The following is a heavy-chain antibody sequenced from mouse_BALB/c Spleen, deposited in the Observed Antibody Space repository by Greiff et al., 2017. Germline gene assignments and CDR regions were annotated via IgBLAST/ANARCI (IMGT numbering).Heavy chain of an antibody. V-gene: IGHV1-9*01. J-gene: IGHJ3*01. Sequence: VKLMESGAELMKPGASVKISCKATGYTFSSYWIEWVKQRPGHGLEWIGEILPGSGSTNYNEKCKGKATFTADTSSNTAYMQLSSLTSEDSAVYYCARRRGAAWFAYWGQGTLVTVSA. CDR1: GYTFSSYW. D-gene: IGHD3-1*01. CDR3: ARRRGAAWFAY. CDR2: ILPGSGST.